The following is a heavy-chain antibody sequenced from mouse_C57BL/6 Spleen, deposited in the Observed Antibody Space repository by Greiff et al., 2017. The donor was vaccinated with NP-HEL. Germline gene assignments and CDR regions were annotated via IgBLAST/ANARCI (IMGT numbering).Heavy chain of an antibody. CDR3: ARDRGCGYAMDY. CDR1: GYSITSGYY. J-gene: IGHJ4*01. CDR2: ISYDGSN. V-gene: IGHV3-6*01. Sequence: EVQLQESGPGLVKPSQSLSLTCSVTGYSITSGYYWNWIRQFPGNKLEWMGYISYDGSNNYNPSLKNRISITRDTSKNQFCLKLNSVTTEDTATYYCARDRGCGYAMDYWGQGTSVTVSS.